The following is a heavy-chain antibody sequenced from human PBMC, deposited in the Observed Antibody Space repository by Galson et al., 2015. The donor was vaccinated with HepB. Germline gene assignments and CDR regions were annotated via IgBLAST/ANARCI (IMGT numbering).Heavy chain of an antibody. V-gene: IGHV3-21*01. CDR1: GFTFSSYS. J-gene: IGHJ4*02. CDR3: ASSSVPYYFDY. CDR2: ISSSSSYI. Sequence: SLRLSCAASGFTFSSYSMNWVRQAPGKGLEWVSSISSSSSYIYYADSVKGRFTISRDNAKNSLYLQMNSLRAEDTAVYYCASSSVPYYFDYWGQGTLVTVSS.